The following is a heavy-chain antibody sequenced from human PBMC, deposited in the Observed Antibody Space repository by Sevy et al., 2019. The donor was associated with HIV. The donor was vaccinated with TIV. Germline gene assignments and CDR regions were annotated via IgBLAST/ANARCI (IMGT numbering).Heavy chain of an antibody. CDR1: GYTFSTYR. D-gene: IGHD2-15*01. CDR3: ARAFGGGGRCYSLAY. Sequence: ASVKVSCKVSGYTFSTYRITWVRQAPGQGLEWMGWISPHNGDTNYARKLQGKVSMTTDTSTTTAYMELRGLTSDDTALYYCARAFGGGGRCYSLAYWGQGTLVTVSS. V-gene: IGHV1-18*01. CDR2: ISPHNGDT. J-gene: IGHJ4*02.